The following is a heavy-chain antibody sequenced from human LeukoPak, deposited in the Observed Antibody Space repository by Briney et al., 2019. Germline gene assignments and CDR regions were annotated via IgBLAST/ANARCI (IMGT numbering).Heavy chain of an antibody. D-gene: IGHD2-21*01. CDR1: GYTFTGYY. Sequence: ASVKVSCKASGYTFTGYYMHWVRQAPGQGLEWMGWINPNGGGTNYAQKFQGRVTMTRDTSISTAYMELSRLRSDDTAVYYCAREGTRFRSFDYWGQGTLVTVSS. CDR3: AREGTRFRSFDY. J-gene: IGHJ4*02. CDR2: INPNGGGT. V-gene: IGHV1-2*02.